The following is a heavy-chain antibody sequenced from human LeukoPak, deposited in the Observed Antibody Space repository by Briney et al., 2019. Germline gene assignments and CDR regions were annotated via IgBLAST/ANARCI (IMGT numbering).Heavy chain of an antibody. D-gene: IGHD6-13*01. CDR2: ISYDGSNK. CDR1: GFTFSSYG. V-gene: IGHV3-30*18. CDR3: AKGPPDSSNWYKRTEG. J-gene: IGHJ4*02. Sequence: GGSLRLSCAASGFTFSSYGMHWVRQAPGKGLEWVAVISYDGSNKYYADSVKGRFTISRDNSKNTLYLQMNSLRVEDTAVYYCAKGPPDSSNWYKRTEGWGQGTLVTVSP.